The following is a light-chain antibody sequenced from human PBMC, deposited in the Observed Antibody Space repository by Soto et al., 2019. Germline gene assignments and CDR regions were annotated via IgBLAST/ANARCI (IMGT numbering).Light chain of an antibody. CDR2: GAS. V-gene: IGKV3-15*01. CDR3: QQYNNWPPLT. Sequence: EIVMTQSPATLSVSPGERATLSCRASQSVSGNLAWYQQSPGQAPRVLIYGASTRATGIPARFSGSGSGTEFTRTISSLQSEDFAVYYCQQYNNWPPLTLLRRDQGGDQT. CDR1: QSVSGN. J-gene: IGKJ4*01.